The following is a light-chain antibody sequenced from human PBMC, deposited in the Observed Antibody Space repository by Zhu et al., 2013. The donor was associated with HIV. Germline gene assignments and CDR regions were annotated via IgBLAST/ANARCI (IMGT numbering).Light chain of an antibody. J-gene: IGKJ3*01. CDR2: DAS. V-gene: IGKV3-11*01. CDR3: QQLNTRPLT. CDR1: QSVSNF. Sequence: EIVLTQSPATLSLSPGERATLSCKASQSVSNFLAWYQQKPGQAPRLLIFDASNRAAGIPARFTGSGSGTDFTLTINSLQPEDFATYYCQQLNTRPLTFGPGTKVDVK.